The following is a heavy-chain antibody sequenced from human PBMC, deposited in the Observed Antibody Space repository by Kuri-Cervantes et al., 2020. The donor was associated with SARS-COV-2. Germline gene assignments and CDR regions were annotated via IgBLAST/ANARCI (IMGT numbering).Heavy chain of an antibody. Sequence: ESLKISCAVSGYSISSGGYSWSWIRQPPGKGLEWIGDIYYTGSTSYNPSLKSRVAISVDTSKNQFSLKLTSVTAADTAVYYCARDCSTADCKTFGYYWGRGTLVTVSS. D-gene: IGHD2-2*01. CDR1: GYSISSGGYS. CDR2: IYYTGST. V-gene: IGHV4-61*08. J-gene: IGHJ4*02. CDR3: ARDCSTADCKTFGYY.